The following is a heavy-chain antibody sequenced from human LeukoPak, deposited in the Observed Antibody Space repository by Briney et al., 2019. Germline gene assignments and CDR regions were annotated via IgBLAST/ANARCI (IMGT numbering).Heavy chain of an antibody. D-gene: IGHD5-12*01. CDR1: GYSFTSYW. CDR2: INPGYSDI. Sequence: GESLKISCKGSGYSFTSYWIGWVRQMPGKGLEWMGIINPGYSDIRYSPSFQGQVTISADKSISTAYLQWSSMKASDTAIYYCARHDKGYSGYVTLDYWGQGTLVTVSS. J-gene: IGHJ4*02. V-gene: IGHV5-51*01. CDR3: ARHDKGYSGYVTLDY.